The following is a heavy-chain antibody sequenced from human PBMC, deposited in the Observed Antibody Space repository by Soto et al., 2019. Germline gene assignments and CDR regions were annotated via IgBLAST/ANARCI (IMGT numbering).Heavy chain of an antibody. Sequence: SVKVSCKASGGTFSSYAISWVRQAPGQGLEWMGGIIPIFGTANYAQKFQGRVTITADESTSTAYMELSSLRSEDTAVYYCASYYGSGSYSVESYYYYGMDVWGQGTAVTVSS. CDR3: ASYYGSGSYSVESYYYYGMDV. V-gene: IGHV1-69*13. CDR1: GGTFSSYA. CDR2: IIPIFGTA. D-gene: IGHD3-10*01. J-gene: IGHJ6*02.